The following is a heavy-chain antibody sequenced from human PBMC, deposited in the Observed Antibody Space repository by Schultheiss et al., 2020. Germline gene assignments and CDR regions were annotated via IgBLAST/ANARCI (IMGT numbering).Heavy chain of an antibody. Sequence: SCAASGFTFSSYAMHWVRQAPGKGLEWVAVISYDGSNKYYADSVKGRFTISRDNSKNTLYLQMNGLRAEDTAVYFCAREDFGGWGDYWGQGTLVTVSS. D-gene: IGHD3-3*01. V-gene: IGHV3-30-3*01. J-gene: IGHJ4*02. CDR3: AREDFGGWGDY. CDR1: GFTFSSYA. CDR2: ISYDGSNK.